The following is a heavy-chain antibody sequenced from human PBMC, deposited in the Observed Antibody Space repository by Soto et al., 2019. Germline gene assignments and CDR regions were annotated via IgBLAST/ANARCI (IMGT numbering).Heavy chain of an antibody. V-gene: IGHV1-69*13. D-gene: IGHD3-22*01. J-gene: IGHJ4*02. CDR2: IIPIFGTA. Sequence: SVKVSCKASGGTFSSYAISWVRQAPGQGLEWMGGIIPIFGTANYAQKFQGRVTITADESTSTAYMELSSLRSEDTAVYYYARVVAPYYYDSSGYYLAYWGQGTLVTVSS. CDR1: GGTFSSYA. CDR3: ARVVAPYYYDSSGYYLAY.